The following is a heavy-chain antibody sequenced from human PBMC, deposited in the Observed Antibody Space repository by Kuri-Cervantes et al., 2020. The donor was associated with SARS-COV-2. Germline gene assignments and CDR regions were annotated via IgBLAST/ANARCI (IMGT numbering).Heavy chain of an antibody. CDR2: TIPIFGTA. J-gene: IGHJ6*03. V-gene: IGHV1-69*13. Sequence: SVKVSCKASGGTFSSYAISWVRQAPGQGLEWMGGTIPIFGTANYAQKFQGRVTITADESTSTAYMELSSLRSEDTAVYYCASSRLDCSSTSCPTGYYYYMDVWGKGTTVTVSS. CDR1: GGTFSSYA. CDR3: ASSRLDCSSTSCPTGYYYYMDV. D-gene: IGHD2-2*01.